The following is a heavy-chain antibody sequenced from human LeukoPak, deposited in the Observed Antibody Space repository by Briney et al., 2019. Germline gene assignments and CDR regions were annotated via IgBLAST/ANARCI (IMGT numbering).Heavy chain of an antibody. Sequence: SETLSLTCSVSGGSISSSSYYWGWIRQPPGKGLEWIGSIYYSGSTYYNPSLKSRVTISVDTSKNQFSLKLSSVTAADTAVYYCARLRYYDSSGYYYYYYYMDVWGKGTTVTVSS. V-gene: IGHV4-39*01. D-gene: IGHD3-22*01. CDR3: ARLRYYDSSGYYYYYYYMDV. J-gene: IGHJ6*03. CDR2: IYYSGST. CDR1: GGSISSSSYY.